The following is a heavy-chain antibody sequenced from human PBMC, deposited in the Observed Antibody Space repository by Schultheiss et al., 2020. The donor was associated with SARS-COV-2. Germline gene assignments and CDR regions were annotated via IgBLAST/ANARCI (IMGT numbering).Heavy chain of an antibody. CDR2: ISYHGSYT. CDR3: ARDSLGAFDI. J-gene: IGHJ3*02. CDR1: GFSFSTHA. Sequence: GGSLRLSCAASGFSFSTHAIYWVRQAPGKGLEWVSIISYHGSYTYYADSVKGRFTISRDNSKNTLYLQMNSLRAEDTAVYYCARDSLGAFDIWGQGTMVTVSS. D-gene: IGHD3-16*01. V-gene: IGHV3-30*04.